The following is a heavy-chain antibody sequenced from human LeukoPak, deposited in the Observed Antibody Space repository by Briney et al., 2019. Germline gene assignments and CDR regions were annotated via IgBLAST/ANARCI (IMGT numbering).Heavy chain of an antibody. CDR2: IRSDGSNI. D-gene: IGHD1-7*01. CDR3: AKFHITGTTPSYFDY. V-gene: IGHV3-30*02. Sequence: GGSLRLSCAASGFTFSSYGMHWVRQAPGKGLEWVAFIRSDGSNIYYADSVKGRFTISRDNSQNTLYLQMNSLKTEDTAIYYGAKFHITGTTPSYFDYWGQGTLVTVSS. J-gene: IGHJ4*02. CDR1: GFTFSSYG.